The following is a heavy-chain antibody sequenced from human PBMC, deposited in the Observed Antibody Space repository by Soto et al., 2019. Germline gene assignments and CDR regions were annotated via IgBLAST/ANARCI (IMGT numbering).Heavy chain of an antibody. CDR3: AKNLHKNYYYMDV. Sequence: EVQLLESGGGLVQPGGSLRLSCAASGFTFSSYAMSWVRHAPGKGLEWVSAISGSGGSTYYADSVKGRFTISRDNSKNPLYLQMNSLRAEDTAVYYCAKNLHKNYYYMDVWGKGTTVTVSS. CDR1: GFTFSSYA. CDR2: ISGSGGST. V-gene: IGHV3-23*01. J-gene: IGHJ6*03.